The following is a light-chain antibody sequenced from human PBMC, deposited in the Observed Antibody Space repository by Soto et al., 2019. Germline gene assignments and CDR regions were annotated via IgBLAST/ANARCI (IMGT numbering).Light chain of an antibody. J-gene: IGKJ1*01. Sequence: DIQMTQSPSTLSGSVGDRVTITCRASQTISSWLAWYQQKPGKAPKLLIYKASTLETGAPSRFAGTGSGTGFTLTITRLQPDDFATYYCQHYNSYSRTFGQGTKVDIK. CDR3: QHYNSYSRT. CDR1: QTISSW. CDR2: KAS. V-gene: IGKV1-5*03.